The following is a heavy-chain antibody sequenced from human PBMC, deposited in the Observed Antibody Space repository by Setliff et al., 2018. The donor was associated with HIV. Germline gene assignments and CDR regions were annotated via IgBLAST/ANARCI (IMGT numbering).Heavy chain of an antibody. V-gene: IGHV1-3*01. D-gene: IGHD6-19*01. Sequence: ASVKVSCKASEYSFKYYAFHWVRQAPGQRLEWMGWINGGNGKTKYSQNFQDRVTFTRDTSATTAYMDLSSLTSEDTAVYFCAGGPVAGLMRKWGQGTQVTVSS. CDR2: INGGNGKT. J-gene: IGHJ4*02. CDR3: AGGPVAGLMRK. CDR1: EYSFKYYA.